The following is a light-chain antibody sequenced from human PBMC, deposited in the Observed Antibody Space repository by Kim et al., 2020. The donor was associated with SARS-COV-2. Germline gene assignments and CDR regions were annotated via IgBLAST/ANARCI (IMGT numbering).Light chain of an antibody. CDR2: DAS. CDR3: QQRGA. V-gene: IGKV3-11*01. J-gene: IGKJ1*01. Sequence: APLSMSPGDRAALPCRASQSINTYLAWYQQKPGQPPRFLIYDASKRATGIPARFSGSGSGTDFTLTISSLEPEDFAVYYCQQRGAFGQGTKVDIK. CDR1: QSINTY.